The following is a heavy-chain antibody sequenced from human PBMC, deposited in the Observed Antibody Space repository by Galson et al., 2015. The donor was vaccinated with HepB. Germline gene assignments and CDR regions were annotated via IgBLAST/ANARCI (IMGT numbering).Heavy chain of an antibody. J-gene: IGHJ3*02. Sequence: SLRLSCAASGFTFDDYAMHWVRQAPGKGLEWVSGISWNSGSIGYADSVKGRFTISRDNAKNSLYLQMNSLRAEDTALYYCAKAYDSSGYYYVSAFDIWGQGTMVTVSS. V-gene: IGHV3-9*01. CDR2: ISWNSGSI. CDR3: AKAYDSSGYYYVSAFDI. D-gene: IGHD3-22*01. CDR1: GFTFDDYA.